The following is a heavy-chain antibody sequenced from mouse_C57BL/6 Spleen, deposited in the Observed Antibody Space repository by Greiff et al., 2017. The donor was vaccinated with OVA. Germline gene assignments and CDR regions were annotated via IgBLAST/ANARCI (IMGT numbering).Heavy chain of an antibody. CDR2: IYPGDGDT. CDR3: ARAEENLLRYYFDY. D-gene: IGHD1-1*01. J-gene: IGHJ2*01. Sequence: VKLVESGAELVKPGASVKISCRASGYAFSSYWMNWVKQRPGKGLEWIGQIYPGDGDTNYNGKFKGKATLTADKSSSTAYMQLSSLTSEDSAVYFCARAEENLLRYYFDYWGQGTTLTVSS. CDR1: GYAFSSYW. V-gene: IGHV1-80*01.